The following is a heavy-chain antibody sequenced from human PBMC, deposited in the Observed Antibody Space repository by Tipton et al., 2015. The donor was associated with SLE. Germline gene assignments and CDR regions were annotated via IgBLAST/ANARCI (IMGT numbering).Heavy chain of an antibody. Sequence: TLSLTCTVSGDSISSNTYYWAWIRQPPGKGLESVGTIYYTGATYYNPSLKSRVTMSVDTSKNQFSLKLSSVTAADTAVYYCARGKTYYYDSSGYYWWNYYYYGMDVWGQGTTVTVSS. CDR3: ARGKTYYYDSSGYYWWNYYYYGMDV. J-gene: IGHJ6*02. CDR2: IYYTGAT. V-gene: IGHV4-39*07. D-gene: IGHD3-22*01. CDR1: GDSISSNTYY.